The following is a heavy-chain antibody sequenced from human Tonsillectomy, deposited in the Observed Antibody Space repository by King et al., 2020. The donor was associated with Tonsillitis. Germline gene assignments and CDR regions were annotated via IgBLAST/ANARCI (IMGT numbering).Heavy chain of an antibody. Sequence: QLVQSGSELKKPGASVKVACKASGYTFTSNAMNWVRQAPGQGLEWMGWINTNNGNPTYAQGFTGRFVFSLDTSVSTAYLEVSSLKAEDTAVYYCARDDMVGDLIGDYWGQGTLVTVSS. D-gene: IGHD3-10*02. CDR2: INTNNGNP. CDR3: ARDDMVGDLIGDY. J-gene: IGHJ4*02. V-gene: IGHV7-4-1*02. CDR1: GYTFTSNA.